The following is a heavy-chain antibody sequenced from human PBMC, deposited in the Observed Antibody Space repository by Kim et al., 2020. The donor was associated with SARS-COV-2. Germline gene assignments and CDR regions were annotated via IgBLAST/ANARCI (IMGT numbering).Heavy chain of an antibody. CDR2: ISGGGGST. CDR3: AKELRVTTRTTGGDFFDS. Sequence: GGSLRLSCVASGFTFTTYTMNWVRQAPGKGLEWVSGISGGGGSTYYADSVKGRFTISRDSSKNTLYLQMNSLRVEDTAVYYWAKELRVTTRTTGGDFFDSCGQGTLVTVSS. CDR1: GFTFTTYT. V-gene: IGHV3-23*01. D-gene: IGHD4-17*01. J-gene: IGHJ4*02.